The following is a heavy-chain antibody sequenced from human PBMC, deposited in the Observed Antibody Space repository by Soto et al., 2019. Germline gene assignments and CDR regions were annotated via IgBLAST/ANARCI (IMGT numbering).Heavy chain of an antibody. V-gene: IGHV3-74*01. J-gene: IGHJ4*02. CDR1: GFTFSSYW. CDR3: ARAGPYYYDSSGYYSFY. CDR2: INSDGSST. Sequence: EVQLVESGGGLVQPGGSLRFSCAASGFTFSSYWMHWVRQAPGKGLVWVSRINSDGSSTSYADSVKGRFTISRDNAKNTLYLQMNSLRAEDTAVYYCARAGPYYYDSSGYYSFYWGQGTLVTVSS. D-gene: IGHD3-22*01.